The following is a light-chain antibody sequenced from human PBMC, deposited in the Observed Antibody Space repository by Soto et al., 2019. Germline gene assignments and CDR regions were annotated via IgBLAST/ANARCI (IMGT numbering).Light chain of an antibody. CDR3: QQTNSFPLT. Sequence: DIQMTQSPSSLSASVGDRVTITCRASQGISSRLGWYQQEPGKAPKLLIYAASSLQSGVTSRFSGSGSGTDFTLTINGLQPEDFATYYCQQTNSFPLTFGGGTKVEIK. CDR1: QGISSR. V-gene: IGKV1D-12*01. CDR2: AAS. J-gene: IGKJ4*01.